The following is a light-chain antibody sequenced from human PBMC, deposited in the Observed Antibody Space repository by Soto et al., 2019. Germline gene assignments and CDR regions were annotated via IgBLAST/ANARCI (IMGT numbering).Light chain of an antibody. CDR2: AAS. Sequence: EIVVTQSPGILSVSPGDRATLSCRASQSVGRNLAWYQQKPGQAPTLLIYAASTRATGLPARFSGSGSGTDFTITIRSLQSEDFEVYYCQEYSKWPLFTFGPGTRVDIK. V-gene: IGKV3-15*01. CDR1: QSVGRN. J-gene: IGKJ3*01. CDR3: QEYSKWPLFT.